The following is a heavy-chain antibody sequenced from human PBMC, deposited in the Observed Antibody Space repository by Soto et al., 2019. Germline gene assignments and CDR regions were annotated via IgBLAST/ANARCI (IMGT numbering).Heavy chain of an antibody. D-gene: IGHD2-15*01. CDR1: GFTFSSYS. V-gene: IGHV3-48*01. CDR2: ISSSSSTI. J-gene: IGHJ4*02. Sequence: EVQLVESGGGLVQPGGSLRLSCAASGFTFSSYSMNWVRQAPGKGLEWVSYISSSSSTIYYADSVKGRSTISRDNAKNSLYLQMNSLRAEDTAVYYCAREGCSGGSCYFQFDYWGQGTLVTVSS. CDR3: AREGCSGGSCYFQFDY.